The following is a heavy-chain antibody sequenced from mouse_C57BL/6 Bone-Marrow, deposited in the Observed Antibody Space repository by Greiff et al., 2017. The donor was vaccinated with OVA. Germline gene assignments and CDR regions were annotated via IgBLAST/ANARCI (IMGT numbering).Heavy chain of an antibody. J-gene: IGHJ2*01. V-gene: IGHV1-39*01. CDR1: GYSFTDYN. CDR3: ETGEDYYSYFDD. CDR2: INPNYGTT. D-gene: IGHD2-1*01. Sequence: VQLQQSGPELVKPGASVKISCKASGYSFTDYNMNWVKQSHGKSLEWIGVINPNYGTTSYNQKFKGKATLTVDQSSSTAYMQLHSLTSADSAVDYCETGEDYYSYFDDWGQGTTLTVSS.